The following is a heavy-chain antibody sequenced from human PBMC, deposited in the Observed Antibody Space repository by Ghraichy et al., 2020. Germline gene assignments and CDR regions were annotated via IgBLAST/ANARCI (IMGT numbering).Heavy chain of an antibody. D-gene: IGHD1-14*01. CDR1: GFTFSGYW. CDR2: IDTDGSGT. CDR3: ARRSGFWHDFDY. J-gene: IGHJ4*02. Sequence: GGSLRLSCAASGFTFSGYWMHWVRQAPGKGLVWVSRIDTDGSGTGYADSVKGRFTISRDNAKNTVFLQMNSLRAEDTAVYYCARRSGFWHDFDYWGQGTRVTVSS. V-gene: IGHV3-74*01.